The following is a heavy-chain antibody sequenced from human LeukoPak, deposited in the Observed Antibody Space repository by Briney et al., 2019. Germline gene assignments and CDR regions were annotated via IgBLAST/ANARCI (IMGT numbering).Heavy chain of an antibody. D-gene: IGHD3-9*01. CDR2: IYHSGIT. Sequence: MASETLSLTCTVSGYSIRSGFYWGWIRQPPGEGLEWIGNIYHSGITYNTPSLKSRVTISVDTSKNQFYLKLNSVTAADTAVYYCARAVGSFDWLPLFDYWGQGTLVTVSS. CDR1: GYSIRSGFY. J-gene: IGHJ4*02. V-gene: IGHV4-38-2*02. CDR3: ARAVGSFDWLPLFDY.